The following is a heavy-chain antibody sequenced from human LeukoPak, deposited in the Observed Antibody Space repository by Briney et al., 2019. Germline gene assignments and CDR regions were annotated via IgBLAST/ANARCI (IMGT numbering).Heavy chain of an antibody. V-gene: IGHV3-21*01. Sequence: GGSLRLSCAASGFTFSYYAMSWVRQAPGKGLEWVSSISSSSSYIYYADSVKGRFTISRDNAKNSLYLQMNSLRAEDTAVYYCARARSGDGYNLRWWRFDYWGQGTLVTVSS. CDR2: ISSSSSYI. CDR1: GFTFSYYA. J-gene: IGHJ4*02. CDR3: ARARSGDGYNLRWWRFDY. D-gene: IGHD5-24*01.